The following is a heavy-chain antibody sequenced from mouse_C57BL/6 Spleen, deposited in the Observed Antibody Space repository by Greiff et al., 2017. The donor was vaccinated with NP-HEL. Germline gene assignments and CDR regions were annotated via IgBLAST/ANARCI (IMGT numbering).Heavy chain of an antibody. CDR3: TSGDYGSSNY. Sequence: EVQLVESGAELVRPGASVKLSCTASGFNIKDDYMHWVKQRPEQGLEWIGWIDPENGDTEYASKFQGKATITADTSSNTAYLQLSSLTSEDTAVYYCTSGDYGSSNYWGQGTTLTVSS. D-gene: IGHD1-1*01. CDR2: IDPENGDT. J-gene: IGHJ2*01. CDR1: GFNIKDDY. V-gene: IGHV14-4*01.